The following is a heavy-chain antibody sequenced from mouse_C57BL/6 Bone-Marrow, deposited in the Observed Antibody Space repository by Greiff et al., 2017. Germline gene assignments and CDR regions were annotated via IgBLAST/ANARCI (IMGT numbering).Heavy chain of an antibody. V-gene: IGHV1-54*01. CDR1: GYAFTNYL. CDR2: INPGSGGT. J-gene: IGHJ2*01. Sequence: QVQLQQSGAELVRPGTSVKVSCKASGYAFTNYLIEWVKQRPGQGLEWIGVINPGSGGTNYNEKFKGKATLTADKSSSTAYMQLSSLTSEDSSVYFCARSGTGTTGFDYWGQGTTLTVSS. D-gene: IGHD4-1*01. CDR3: ARSGTGTTGFDY.